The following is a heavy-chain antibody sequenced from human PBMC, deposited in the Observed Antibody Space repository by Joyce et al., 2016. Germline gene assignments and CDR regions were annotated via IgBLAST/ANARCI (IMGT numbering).Heavy chain of an antibody. CDR3: TKDKRSSWSIDS. D-gene: IGHD3-10*01. CDR2: SIGSGGNT. CDR1: GFTFSTYA. Sequence: EVRLLESGGGLVQPGGSLRFSCAASGFTFSTYAMSWVRQAPGKGLEWVSSIGSGGNTFYTDSVKGRFTISRDNSKNTLHLQMTSLRVEDTAIYYCTKDKRSSWSIDSWGQGTQVTVSS. J-gene: IGHJ4*02. V-gene: IGHV3-23*01.